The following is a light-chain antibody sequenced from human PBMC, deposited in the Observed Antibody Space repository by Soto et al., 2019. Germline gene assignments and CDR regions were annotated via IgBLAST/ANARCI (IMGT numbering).Light chain of an antibody. CDR1: QSSSSNY. J-gene: IGKJ2*01. CDR2: GAS. Sequence: EIVLTQSPGTLSLSPGERATLSCRASQSSSSNYLAWYQQKPGQAPRLLIYGASSRATGIPDRFSGSGSGTDFTLTISRLEPEDFAVYYCQHYNYWPYTFGQGTKVDIK. V-gene: IGKV3-20*01. CDR3: QHYNYWPYT.